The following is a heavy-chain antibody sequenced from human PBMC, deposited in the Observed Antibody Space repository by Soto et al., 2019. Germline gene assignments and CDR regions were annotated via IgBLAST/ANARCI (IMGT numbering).Heavy chain of an antibody. CDR2: IKSKTGGGTT. D-gene: IGHD6-6*01. CDR3: TTDRQLPPNYYYYYGMDV. V-gene: IGHV3-15*01. CDR1: GFTFSNAW. Sequence: GGSLRLSCAASGFTFSNAWMSWVRQAPGKGLEWVGRIKSKTGGGTTDYAAPVKGRFTISRDDSKNTLYLQMNSLKTEDTAVYYCTTDRQLPPNYYYYYGMDVWGQGTTVTVS. J-gene: IGHJ6*02.